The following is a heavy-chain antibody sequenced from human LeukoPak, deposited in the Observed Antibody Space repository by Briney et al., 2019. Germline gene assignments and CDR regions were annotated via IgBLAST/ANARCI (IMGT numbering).Heavy chain of an antibody. J-gene: IGHJ6*01. Sequence: GGSLRLSCAASGFTFKSYTMNWVRQAPGKGLEWVSSITSSLSYISYADSVKGRFTISRDNAKNSLSLQMNSLRADDTAVYYCARDFGRTSDWQPRLYYGMDGWGQGTTVTVSS. CDR2: ITSSLSYI. V-gene: IGHV3-21*01. D-gene: IGHD2-2*01. CDR3: ARDFGRTSDWQPRLYYGMDG. CDR1: GFTFKSYT.